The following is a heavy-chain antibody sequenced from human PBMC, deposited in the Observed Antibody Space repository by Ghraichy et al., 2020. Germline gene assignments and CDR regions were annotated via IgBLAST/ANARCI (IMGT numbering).Heavy chain of an antibody. Sequence: SETLSLTCTVSGGSISSGGYYWSWIRQHPGKGLEWIGYIYYSGSTYYNPSLKSRVTISVDTSKNQFSLKLSSVTAADTAVYYCARAHPNPLTTFDYWGQGTLVTVSS. CDR2: IYYSGST. V-gene: IGHV4-31*03. CDR3: ARAHPNPLTTFDY. J-gene: IGHJ4*02. CDR1: GGSISSGGYY. D-gene: IGHD4-11*01.